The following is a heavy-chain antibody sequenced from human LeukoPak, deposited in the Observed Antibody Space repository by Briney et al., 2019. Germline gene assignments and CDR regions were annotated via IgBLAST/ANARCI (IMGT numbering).Heavy chain of an antibody. Sequence: ASVKVSCKASGYTFTSYAMHWVRQAPGQRLEWMGWINAGNGNTKYSQEFQGRVTITRDTSASTAYMELSSLRSEDMAVYYCARGRSSSYTPWPGDAFDIWGQGTMVTVSS. CDR3: ARGRSSSYTPWPGDAFDI. CDR2: INAGNGNT. J-gene: IGHJ3*02. CDR1: GYTFTSYA. D-gene: IGHD3-22*01. V-gene: IGHV1-3*03.